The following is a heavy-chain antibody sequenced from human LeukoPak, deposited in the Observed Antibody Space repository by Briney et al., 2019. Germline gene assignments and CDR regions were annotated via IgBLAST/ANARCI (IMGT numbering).Heavy chain of an antibody. Sequence: SVKVSCKASGGTFSSYAISWVRQAPGQGLEWMGGIIPIFGTANYAQKFQGRVTITADESTSTAYMELSSLRSEDTAVYYCARDMAGITGTGNDAFDIWGQGTMVTVSS. D-gene: IGHD1-20*01. J-gene: IGHJ3*02. CDR2: IIPIFGTA. CDR3: ARDMAGITGTGNDAFDI. CDR1: GGTFSSYA. V-gene: IGHV1-69*01.